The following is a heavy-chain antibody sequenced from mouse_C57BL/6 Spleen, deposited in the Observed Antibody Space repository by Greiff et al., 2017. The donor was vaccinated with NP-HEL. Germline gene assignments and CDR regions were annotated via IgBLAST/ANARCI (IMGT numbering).Heavy chain of an antibody. CDR1: GYAFTNYL. D-gene: IGHD1-1*01. J-gene: IGHJ3*01. CDR3: ARPFITTVVGPFAY. Sequence: QVQLQQSGAELVRPGTSVKVSCKASGYAFTNYLIEWVKQRPGQGLEWIGVINPGSGGTNYNEKFKGKATLTADKSSSTAYMQLSSLTSEDSAVYFCARPFITTVVGPFAYWGQVTLVTVSA. CDR2: INPGSGGT. V-gene: IGHV1-54*01.